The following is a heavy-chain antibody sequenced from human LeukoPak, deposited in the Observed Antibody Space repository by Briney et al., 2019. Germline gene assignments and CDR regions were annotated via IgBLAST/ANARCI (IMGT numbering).Heavy chain of an antibody. CDR3: ARGEFLDYYDSSGYYDY. J-gene: IGHJ4*02. CDR2: ISTYNGNT. Sequence: ASVKVSCKASGYTFTTYGISWVGQAPGQGLEWMGWISTYNGNTNYAQKFQGRVTMTTDTSTSTAYMELRSLRSDDTAVYYCARGEFLDYYDSSGYYDYWGQGTLVTVSS. CDR1: GYTFTTYG. D-gene: IGHD3-22*01. V-gene: IGHV1-18*01.